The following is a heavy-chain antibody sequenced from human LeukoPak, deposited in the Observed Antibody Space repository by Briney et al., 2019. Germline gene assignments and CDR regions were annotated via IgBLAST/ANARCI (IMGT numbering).Heavy chain of an antibody. Sequence: GGSLRLSCAASGFTFSSCAMHWVRQAPGKGLEYVSSVSTDGESTYYANSVKGRFTISRDNSKNTLYLQMGSLRPEDMAVYYCARGGTTVTLHGFDFWGQGTMVTVSS. CDR2: VSTDGEST. V-gene: IGHV3-64*01. CDR3: ARGGTTVTLHGFDF. D-gene: IGHD4-17*01. J-gene: IGHJ3*01. CDR1: GFTFSSCA.